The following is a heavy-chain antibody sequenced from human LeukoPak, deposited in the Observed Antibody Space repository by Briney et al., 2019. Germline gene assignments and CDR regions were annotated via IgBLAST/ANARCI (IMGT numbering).Heavy chain of an antibody. V-gene: IGHV1-2*02. Sequence: ASVKVSCKTAGYTFTSHGISWVRQAPGQGLEWMGWINPNSGGTIYVQNFQGRVTMTRDTSGTTVYMDLSSLRSDDTAVYYCARELSMVGGVPGGGFQHWGQGTLVIVSS. J-gene: IGHJ1*01. D-gene: IGHD3-10*01. CDR1: GYTFTSHG. CDR3: ARELSMVGGVPGGGFQH. CDR2: INPNSGGT.